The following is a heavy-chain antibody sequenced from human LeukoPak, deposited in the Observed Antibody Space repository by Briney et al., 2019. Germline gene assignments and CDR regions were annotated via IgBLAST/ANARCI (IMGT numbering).Heavy chain of an antibody. CDR2: INPNSGGT. CDR3: AREGGLRYFDWLSIDY. J-gene: IGHJ4*02. CDR1: GYTFTGYY. D-gene: IGHD3-9*01. V-gene: IGHV1-2*02. Sequence: ASVKVSCKASGYTFTGYYMHWVRQAPGQGLEWMGWINPNSGGTNYAQKFQGRVTMTRDTSISTAYMELSRLRSDDTAVYYCAREGGLRYFDWLSIDYWGQGTLVTASS.